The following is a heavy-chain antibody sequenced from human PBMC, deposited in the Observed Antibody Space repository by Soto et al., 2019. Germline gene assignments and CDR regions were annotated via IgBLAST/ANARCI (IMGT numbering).Heavy chain of an antibody. Sequence: EVQLLESGGGLVQPGGSLRLSCAASGFTFSSYAMSWVRQAPGKGLEWVSAISGSGGSTYYADYVKGRFTISRDNSKNTLYLQMHSLRAEDTAVYYCAKVDSGSYFGYYFDYWGQGTLVTVSS. CDR2: ISGSGGST. CDR3: AKVDSGSYFGYYFDY. D-gene: IGHD1-26*01. V-gene: IGHV3-23*01. CDR1: GFTFSSYA. J-gene: IGHJ4*02.